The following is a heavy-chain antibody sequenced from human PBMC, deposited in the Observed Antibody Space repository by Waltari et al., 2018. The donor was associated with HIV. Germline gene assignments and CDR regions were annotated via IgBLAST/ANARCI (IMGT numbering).Heavy chain of an antibody. J-gene: IGHJ6*02. V-gene: IGHV1-69*04. D-gene: IGHD2-2*02. CDR3: ARDREYCSTTTCYNGMDV. CDR1: GGTFSTYA. Sequence: QVQLVQSGAEVKQPGSSVKVSCKTSGGTFSTYAINWVRQAPGQGLEWMGRIIPILDIPNYAQKFQGRVTITADKSTSTAYMDLSSLRYEDTAVYYCARDREYCSTTTCYNGMDVWGQGTTVTVSS. CDR2: IIPILDIP.